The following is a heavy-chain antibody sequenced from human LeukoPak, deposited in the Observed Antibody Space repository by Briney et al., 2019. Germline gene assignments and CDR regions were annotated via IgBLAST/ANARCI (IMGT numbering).Heavy chain of an antibody. CDR1: GFTFSSYG. J-gene: IGHJ4*02. V-gene: IGHV3-30*03. Sequence: GRSLRLSCAASGFTFSSYGMHWVRQAPGKGLEWVAVISYDGSNKYYADSVKGRFTISRDNSKNTLYLQMNSLRAEDTAVYYCARRGYYYDSSGYPVVDYWGQGTLVTVSS. D-gene: IGHD3-22*01. CDR3: ARRGYYYDSSGYPVVDY. CDR2: ISYDGSNK.